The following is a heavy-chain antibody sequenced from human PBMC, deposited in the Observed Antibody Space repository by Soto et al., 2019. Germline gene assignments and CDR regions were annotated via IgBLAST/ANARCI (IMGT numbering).Heavy chain of an antibody. CDR2: ISGSGGST. Sequence: GGSLRLSCAASGFTFSSYAMSWVRQAPGKGLEWVSAISGSGGSTYYADSVKGRFTISRDNSKNTLYLQMNSLRAEDTAVYYCETGPRRRFNAFDIWGQETMVTVSS. V-gene: IGHV3-23*01. CDR1: GFTFSSYA. J-gene: IGHJ3*02. D-gene: IGHD3-10*01. CDR3: ETGPRRRFNAFDI.